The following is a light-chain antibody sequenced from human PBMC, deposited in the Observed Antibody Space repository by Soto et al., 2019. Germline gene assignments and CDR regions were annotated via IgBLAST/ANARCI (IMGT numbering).Light chain of an antibody. Sequence: QSALTQPASVAGSPGQSITISCTGTSRDVGDFSYVSWYQHLPGKAPKLMIYGVSLRPSEVSNRFSGSKSGNTASLTITGLQAEDEADYYCQSYDSSLSAFWVFGGGTKLTVL. CDR2: GVS. CDR1: SRDVGDFSY. CDR3: QSYDSSLSAFWV. V-gene: IGLV2-14*01. J-gene: IGLJ3*02.